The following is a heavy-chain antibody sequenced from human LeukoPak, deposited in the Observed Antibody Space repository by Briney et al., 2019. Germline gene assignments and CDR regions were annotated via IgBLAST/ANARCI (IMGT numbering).Heavy chain of an antibody. CDR1: GYTFTDYG. D-gene: IGHD2-8*01. CDR3: ARDNGTDAFDY. V-gene: IGHV1-2*02. J-gene: IGHJ4*02. Sequence: ASVKVSCKASGYTFTDYGISWVRQAPGQGLEWMGWINPNSGGTNYAQKFQGRVTMTRDTSISTAYMELSRLRSDDTAVYYCARDNGTDAFDYWGQGTLVTVSS. CDR2: INPNSGGT.